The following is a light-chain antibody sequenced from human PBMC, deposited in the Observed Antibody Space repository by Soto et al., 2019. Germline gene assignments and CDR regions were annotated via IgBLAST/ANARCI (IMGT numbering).Light chain of an antibody. J-gene: IGLJ2*01. CDR2: GNN. V-gene: IGLV1-40*01. CDR1: SSNIGAGYD. CDR3: QSYDRSLSEVV. Sequence: SVLTQPPSVSGAPGQRVTISCTGSSSNIGAGYDLHWYQQLPGTAPKLLIFGNNNRPSGVPDRFSGSKSGTSASLAITGLQAEDEADYYCQSYDRSLSEVVFGGGTKVTVL.